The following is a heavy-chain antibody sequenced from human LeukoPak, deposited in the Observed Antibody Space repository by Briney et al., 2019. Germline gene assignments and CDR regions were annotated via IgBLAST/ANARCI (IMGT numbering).Heavy chain of an antibody. CDR3: ARIDFSSSCDY. J-gene: IGHJ4*02. CDR1: GYSISSGYY. V-gene: IGHV4-38-2*02. D-gene: IGHD6-6*01. Sequence: KPSETLSLTCTVSGYSISSGYYRGWIRQPPGKGLEWIGSIYHSGCTYYNPSLKSRVTISVDTSKNQFSLKLSSVTAADTAVYYCARIDFSSSCDYWGQGTLVTVSS. CDR2: IYHSGCT.